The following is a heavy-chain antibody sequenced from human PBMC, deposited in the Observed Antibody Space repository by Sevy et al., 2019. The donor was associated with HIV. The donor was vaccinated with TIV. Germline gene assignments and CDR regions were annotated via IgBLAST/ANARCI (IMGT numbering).Heavy chain of an antibody. CDR1: GFTFSSYG. Sequence: GGSLRLSCAASGFTFSSYGMHWVRQAPGKGLEWVAFIRYDGSNKYYADSVKGRFTISRDNSKNTLYLQMNSLRAEDTAVYYCAKDFDGGYIWGSFFDYWGQGTLVTVSS. CDR3: AKDFDGGYIWGSFFDY. J-gene: IGHJ4*02. V-gene: IGHV3-30*02. D-gene: IGHD3-16*01. CDR2: IRYDGSNK.